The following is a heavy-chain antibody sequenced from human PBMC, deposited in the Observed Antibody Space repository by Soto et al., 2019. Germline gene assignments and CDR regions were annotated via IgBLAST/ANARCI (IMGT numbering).Heavy chain of an antibody. CDR3: ARAPGGYYDILTGYPLLYGMDV. CDR2: INHSGST. V-gene: IGHV4-31*03. CDR1: GGSISSGGYY. J-gene: IGHJ6*02. Sequence: SATLSLTCTVSGGSISSGGYYWSWIRQHPGKGLEWIGEINHSGSTNYNPSLKSRVTISVDTSKNQFSLKLSSVTAADTAVYYCARAPGGYYDILTGYPLLYGMDVWGQGTTVT. D-gene: IGHD3-9*01.